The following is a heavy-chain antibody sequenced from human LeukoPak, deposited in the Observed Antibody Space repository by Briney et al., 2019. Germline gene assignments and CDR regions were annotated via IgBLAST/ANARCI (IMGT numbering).Heavy chain of an antibody. V-gene: IGHV4-31*11. CDR2: IYYSGST. CDR1: GGSFSGYY. Sequence: SETLSLTCAVYGGSFSGYYWSWIRQHPGKGLEWIGYIYYSGSTYYNPSLKSRVTISVDTSKNQFSLKLSSATAADTAVYYCAREEATVGSFDYWGQGTLVTVSS. J-gene: IGHJ4*02. D-gene: IGHD4-11*01. CDR3: AREEATVGSFDY.